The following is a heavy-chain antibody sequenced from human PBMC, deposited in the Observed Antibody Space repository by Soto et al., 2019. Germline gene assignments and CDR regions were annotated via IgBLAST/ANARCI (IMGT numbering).Heavy chain of an antibody. CDR3: AVGGYDSSGYYRDAFDI. D-gene: IGHD3-22*01. J-gene: IGHJ3*02. V-gene: IGHV1-3*01. CDR1: GYTFTSYA. CDR2: INAGNSDT. Sequence: GASVKVSCKASGYTFTSYAMHWVRQAPGQRLEWMGWINAGNSDTTYSQKFQGRVTITRDTSASTAYMELSSLRSEDTAVYYCAVGGYDSSGYYRDAFDIWGQGTMVTVSS.